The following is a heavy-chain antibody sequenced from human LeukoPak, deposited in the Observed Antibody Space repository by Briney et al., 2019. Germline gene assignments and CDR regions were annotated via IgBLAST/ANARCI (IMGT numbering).Heavy chain of an antibody. CDR2: ISSSSYI. J-gene: IGHJ3*02. CDR3: ARVKEIGYSSSWYQGDDAFDI. D-gene: IGHD6-13*01. Sequence: GGSLRLSCAASGFTFSSYSMNWVRQAPGKGLEWVSSISSSSYIYYADSVKGRFTISRDNAKNSLYLQMNSLRAEDTAVYYCARVKEIGYSSSWYQGDDAFDIWGQGTMVTVSS. V-gene: IGHV3-21*01. CDR1: GFTFSSYS.